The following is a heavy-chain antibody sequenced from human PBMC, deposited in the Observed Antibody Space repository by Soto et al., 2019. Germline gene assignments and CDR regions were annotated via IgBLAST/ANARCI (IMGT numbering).Heavy chain of an antibody. D-gene: IGHD3-22*01. V-gene: IGHV5-51*01. Sequence: GESLKISGKGSGYNFTSYWIGWVRQMPGKGLEWMGIIYPDDSDTSYSPSFQGQVTISADNSISTAYLQWSSLKASDTAMYYCARLSHYYDSSGYETNAFDIWGQGTMVTVSS. CDR1: GYNFTSYW. J-gene: IGHJ3*02. CDR3: ARLSHYYDSSGYETNAFDI. CDR2: IYPDDSDT.